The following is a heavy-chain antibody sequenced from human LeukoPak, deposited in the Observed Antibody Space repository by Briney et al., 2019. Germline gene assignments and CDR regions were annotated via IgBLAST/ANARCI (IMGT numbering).Heavy chain of an antibody. CDR3: ARPPNYYDSSGYDYYFDY. J-gene: IGHJ4*02. CDR2: IYPGDSDT. Sequence: GESLKISCKGSGYSFTSYWIGWVRQMPGKGLEWMGIIYPGDSDTRYSPSFQGQVTISADKSISTAYLQWSSLKASDTAMYYCARPPNYYDSSGYDYYFDYWGQGTLVTVSS. V-gene: IGHV5-51*01. D-gene: IGHD3-22*01. CDR1: GYSFTSYW.